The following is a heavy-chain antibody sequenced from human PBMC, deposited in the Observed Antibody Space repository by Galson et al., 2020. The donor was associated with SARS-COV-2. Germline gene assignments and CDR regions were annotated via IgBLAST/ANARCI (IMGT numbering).Heavy chain of an antibody. V-gene: IGHV3-33*01. D-gene: IGHD3-10*01. CDR2: IWSDGSEK. CDR1: GFTFSTYV. CDR3: ARGAQWGSGSYHLGWGFFDC. Sequence: GESLKISCAASGFTFSTYVMHWVRQAPGKGLEWVAVIWSDGSEKYYGESVQGRFTLSRDNSKNILSLQMNSLRADDTAVYYCARGAQWGSGSYHLGWGFFDCWGLGTLVTVSS. J-gene: IGHJ4*02.